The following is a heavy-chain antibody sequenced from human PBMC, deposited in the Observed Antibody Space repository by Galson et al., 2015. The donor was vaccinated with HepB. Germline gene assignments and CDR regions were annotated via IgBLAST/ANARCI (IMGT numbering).Heavy chain of an antibody. CDR2: MNPNSGNT. D-gene: IGHD6-19*01. Sequence: SVKVSCKASGYTFTSYDINWVRQATGQGLEWMGWMNPNSGNTGYAQKFQGRVTMTRNTSISTAYMELSSLRSEDTAVYYCARVIQYSSGWYADPMGDAFEIWGQGTMVTVSS. CDR1: GYTFTSYD. J-gene: IGHJ3*02. V-gene: IGHV1-8*01. CDR3: ARVIQYSSGWYADPMGDAFEI.